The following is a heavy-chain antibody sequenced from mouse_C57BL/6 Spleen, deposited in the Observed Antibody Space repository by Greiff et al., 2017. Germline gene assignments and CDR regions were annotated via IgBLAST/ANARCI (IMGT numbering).Heavy chain of an antibody. V-gene: IGHV3-6*01. CDR2: ISYDGSN. CDR1: GYSITSGYY. CDR3: ARGEEITARDYEG. Sequence: EVQLQESGPGLVKPSPSLSLTCSVTGYSITSGYYWYWIRQFPGNKLEWMGYISYDGSNTYNPSLKNRISITRDTSKNPLFLKLNSVTTEDTATYDCARGEEITARDYEGWGTGTTVTVSS. D-gene: IGHD1-1*01. J-gene: IGHJ1*03.